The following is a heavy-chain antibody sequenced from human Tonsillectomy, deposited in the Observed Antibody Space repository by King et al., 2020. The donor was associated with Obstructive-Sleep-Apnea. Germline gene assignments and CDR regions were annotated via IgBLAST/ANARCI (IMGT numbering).Heavy chain of an antibody. CDR2: IYYIGST. CDR1: GGSISSGGYY. V-gene: IGHV4-31*03. J-gene: IGHJ4*02. D-gene: IGHD6-13*01. Sequence: VQLQESGPGLVKPSQTLSLTCTVSGGSISSGGYYWSWIRQHPGKGLEWIGYIYYIGSTYYNPSPKSRVTISVDTSKNQFSLKLSSVTAADTAVYYCARVGSSLYYFDYWGQGTLVTVSS. CDR3: ARVGSSLYYFDY.